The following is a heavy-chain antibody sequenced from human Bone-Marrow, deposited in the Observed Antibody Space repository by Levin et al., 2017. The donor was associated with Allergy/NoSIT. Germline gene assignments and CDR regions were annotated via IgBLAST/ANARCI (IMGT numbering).Heavy chain of an antibody. J-gene: IGHJ6*02. CDR3: ASWAMYHYDRSAFDYFYYSMDV. D-gene: IGHD3-22*01. CDR1: GILFSSYD. CDR2: ISAGGNYI. V-gene: IGHV3-21*01. Sequence: GGSLRLSCAASGILFSSYDMNWVRQAPGKGLEWVSSISAGGNYIYYADSVKGRFTISSDNAKTSLFLQMNSLRAEDTAVYYCASWAMYHYDRSAFDYFYYSMDVWGQGTTVTVSS.